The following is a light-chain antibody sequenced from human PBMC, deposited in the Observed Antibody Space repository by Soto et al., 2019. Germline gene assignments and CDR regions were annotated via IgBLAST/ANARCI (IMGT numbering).Light chain of an antibody. CDR3: QKYDSAPWT. CDR2: GAS. Sequence: EIQMTQSPSSLSSSLGDRATITCRASQGISSNLAWYHQKPGKVPKLLIYGASTLQSGVPSRLSGSGSGTDFTLIINSLQPEDVAMYYCQKYDSAPWTFGQGTKVEI. J-gene: IGKJ1*01. CDR1: QGISSN. V-gene: IGKV1-27*01.